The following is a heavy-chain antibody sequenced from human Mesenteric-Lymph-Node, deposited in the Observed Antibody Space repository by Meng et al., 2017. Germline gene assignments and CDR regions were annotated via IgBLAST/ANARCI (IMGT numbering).Heavy chain of an antibody. CDR1: GFTFSSYS. D-gene: IGHD3-3*01. Sequence: GESLKISCAASGFTFSSYSMNWVRQAPGKGLEWVSSISSSSSYIYYADSVKGRFTISRDNAKNSLYLQMNSLRAEDTAVYYCARVAGLVSSHAFDIWGQGTMVTVSS. CDR3: ARVAGLVSSHAFDI. J-gene: IGHJ3*02. V-gene: IGHV3-21*01. CDR2: ISSSSSYI.